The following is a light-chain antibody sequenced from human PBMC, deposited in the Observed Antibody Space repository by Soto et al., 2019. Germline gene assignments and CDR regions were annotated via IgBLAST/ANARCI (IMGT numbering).Light chain of an antibody. J-gene: IGKJ4*01. CDR2: DAS. V-gene: IGKV3-11*01. Sequence: EIVLTQSPATLSLPPGERATLSCRASQSVSSDLAWYQHKPGQAPRLLIYDASNRASGMPARFSGSGSGTDFTLTISSLEPEDFAVYYCQQRRSWPLTFGGGTKVDIK. CDR3: QQRRSWPLT. CDR1: QSVSSD.